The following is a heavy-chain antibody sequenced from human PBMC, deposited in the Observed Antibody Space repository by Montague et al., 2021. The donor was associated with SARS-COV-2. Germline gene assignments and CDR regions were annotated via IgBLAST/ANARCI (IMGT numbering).Heavy chain of an antibody. Sequence: SETLSLTCTVSGASISSGSYFWAWIRQPPGKGLEWIGGMSHSGTSYYNLSLNTRATISVDTSRNQFSLRLTSVTAADTASYFCARRGVLDFCESGGYKCIWRFDSWGQGILVTVSS. CDR1: GASISSGSYF. CDR3: ARRGVLDFCESGGYKCIWRFDS. CDR2: MSHSGTS. J-gene: IGHJ5*01. V-gene: IGHV4-39*01. D-gene: IGHD3-3*01.